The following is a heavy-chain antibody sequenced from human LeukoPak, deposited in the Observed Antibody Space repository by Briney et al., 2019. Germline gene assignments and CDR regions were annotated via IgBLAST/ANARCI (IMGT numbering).Heavy chain of an antibody. CDR1: GFTFSSYS. CDR2: ISSSSSYI. CDR3: ARAETIQTYFDY. J-gene: IGHJ4*02. V-gene: IGHV3-21*01. Sequence: PGGSLRLSCAASGFTFSSYSMNWVRQAPGKGLEWVSSISSSSSYIYYADSVKGRFTIPRDNAKNSLYLQMNSLRAEDTAVYYCARAETIQTYFDYWGQGTLVTVSS. D-gene: IGHD1-1*01.